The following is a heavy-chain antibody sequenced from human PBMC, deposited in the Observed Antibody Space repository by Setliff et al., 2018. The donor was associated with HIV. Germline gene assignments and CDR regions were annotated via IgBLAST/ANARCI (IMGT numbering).Heavy chain of an antibody. CDR1: GVSISSSSYF. J-gene: IGHJ6*03. CDR2: IYFSGST. V-gene: IGHV4-39*01. D-gene: IGHD3-9*01. CDR3: ARHPRHYNILTGYRYYYMDV. Sequence: PSETLSLTCAVSGVSISSSSYFWGWIRRPPGTGLDWIGSIYFSGSTYYNPSLESRVTISMDTSKNQFSLKLTSVTAADTAVYYCARHPRHYNILTGYRYYYMDVWGKGTTVTRLL.